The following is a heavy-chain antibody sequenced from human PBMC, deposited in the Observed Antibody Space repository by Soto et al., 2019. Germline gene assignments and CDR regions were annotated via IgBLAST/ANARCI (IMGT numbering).Heavy chain of an antibody. J-gene: IGHJ1*01. V-gene: IGHV3-23*01. CDR1: GFTFSESA. CDR3: AKGVLGYCSSNSCYAYYF. D-gene: IGHD2-2*01. CDR2: ITGSGGNT. Sequence: PGGSLRHSCAASGFTFSESAMSWVRQAPGKGLEWVSAITGSGGNTFYADSVKGRFTISRDNSKSTLFLQMHSLRAEDTAVYYCAKGVLGYCSSNSCYAYYFWGQGTLVTVSS.